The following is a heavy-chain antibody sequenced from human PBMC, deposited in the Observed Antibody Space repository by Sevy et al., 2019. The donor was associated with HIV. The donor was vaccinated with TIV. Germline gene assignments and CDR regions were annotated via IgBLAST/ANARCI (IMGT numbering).Heavy chain of an antibody. CDR2: ISGSGGST. D-gene: IGHD3-3*01. CDR1: GFTFSSYA. V-gene: IGHV3-23*01. J-gene: IGHJ4*02. CDR3: AKEDHDFWSGYYRRGPRGNFDY. Sequence: GGSLRLSCTASGFTFSSYAMSWVRQAPGKGLEWVSAISGSGGSTYYADSVKGRFTISRENSKNTLYLQMNSLRAEDTAVYYCAKEDHDFWSGYYRRGPRGNFDYWGQGTLVTVSS.